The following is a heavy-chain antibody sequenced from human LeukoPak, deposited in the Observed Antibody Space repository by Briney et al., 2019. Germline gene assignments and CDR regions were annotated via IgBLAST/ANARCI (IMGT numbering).Heavy chain of an antibody. Sequence: ASVKVSCKASGYTFTGYYIHWVRQAPGQGLEWMGWIKPNSGGTNYALKFQGRVVMTRDTSISTAYMELTGLTSDDTAVYYCAREYFYGSGSYYTRGWFDPWGQGTLVTVST. J-gene: IGHJ5*02. CDR3: AREYFYGSGSYYTRGWFDP. V-gene: IGHV1-2*02. D-gene: IGHD3-10*01. CDR1: GYTFTGYY. CDR2: IKPNSGGT.